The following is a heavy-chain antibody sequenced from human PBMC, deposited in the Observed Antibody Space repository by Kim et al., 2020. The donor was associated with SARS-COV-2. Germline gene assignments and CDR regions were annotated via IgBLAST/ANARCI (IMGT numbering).Heavy chain of an antibody. V-gene: IGHV4-39*01. J-gene: IGHJ4*02. CDR2: IYYSGST. Sequence: SETLSLTCTVSGGSISSSSYYWGWIRQPPGKGLEWIGSIYYSGSTYYNPSLKSRVTISVDTSKNQFSLKLSSVTAADTAVYYCARPTTVTTDSDYWGQGTLVTVSS. CDR1: GGSISSSSYY. D-gene: IGHD4-17*01. CDR3: ARPTTVTTDSDY.